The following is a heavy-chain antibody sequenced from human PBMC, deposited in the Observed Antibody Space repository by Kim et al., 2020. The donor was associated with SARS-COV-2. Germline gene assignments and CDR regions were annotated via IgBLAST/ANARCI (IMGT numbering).Heavy chain of an antibody. D-gene: IGHD3-3*01. J-gene: IGHJ4*02. V-gene: IGHV3-23*01. Sequence: ADSVKGRFTISRDNSKNTLYRQLNSLRAEDTAVYYCAIVASKLRFLNFEYWGQGTLVTVSP. CDR3: AIVASKLRFLNFEY.